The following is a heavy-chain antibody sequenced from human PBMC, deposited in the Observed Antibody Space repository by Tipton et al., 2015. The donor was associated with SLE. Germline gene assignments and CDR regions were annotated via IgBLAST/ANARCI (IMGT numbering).Heavy chain of an antibody. J-gene: IGHJ6*03. D-gene: IGHD2-2*01. CDR1: GGSINSYY. Sequence: TLSLTCTVSGGSINSYYWSWIRQSPGKGLEWIGYIYYSGSTNYNPSLKSRVTISVDTSKNQFSLKLSSVTAADTAVYYCARVPAVYYYYMDVWGKGTTVTVSS. CDR3: ARVPAVYYYYMDV. V-gene: IGHV4-59*01. CDR2: IYYSGST.